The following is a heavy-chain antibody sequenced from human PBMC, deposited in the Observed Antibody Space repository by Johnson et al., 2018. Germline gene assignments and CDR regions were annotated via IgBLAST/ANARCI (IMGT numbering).Heavy chain of an antibody. D-gene: IGHD2-2*01. V-gene: IGHV1-69*01. CDR2: IIPIFGTA. CDR3: ARGLSLVVPAAGGVYAFDI. Sequence: QVQLVESGAEVKKPGSSVKVSCKASGGTFSSYAISWVRQAPGQGLEWMGGIIPIFGTANYAQKFQGRVTITADESTSTAYMERCSLRAEDTAGCYCARGLSLVVPAAGGVYAFDIWGQGTMVTVSS. J-gene: IGHJ3*02. CDR1: GGTFSSYA.